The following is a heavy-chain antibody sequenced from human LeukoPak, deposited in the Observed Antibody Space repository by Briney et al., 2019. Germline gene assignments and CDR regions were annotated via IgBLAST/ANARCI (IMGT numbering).Heavy chain of an antibody. J-gene: IGHJ4*02. CDR2: ISGSGGST. Sequence: GGSLRLSCAASEFTFSSYAMSWVRQAPGKGLEWVSAISGSGGSTYYADSVKGRFTISRDNSKNTLYLQMNSLRAEDTAVYYCAKDHRYYDSSGYCSFDYWGQGTLVTVSS. CDR1: EFTFSSYA. V-gene: IGHV3-23*01. CDR3: AKDHRYYDSSGYCSFDY. D-gene: IGHD3-22*01.